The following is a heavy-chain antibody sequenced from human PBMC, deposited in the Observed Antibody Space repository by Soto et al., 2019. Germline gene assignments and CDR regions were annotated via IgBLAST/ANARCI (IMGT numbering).Heavy chain of an antibody. CDR3: ASAKPDWGYYGRDV. V-gene: IGHV4-30-4*01. J-gene: IGHJ6*02. CDR2: IYYSGST. Sequence: SETLSLTCTVSGGSISSGDYYWRWIRQPPGKGLEWIGYIYYSGSTYYNPSLKRRVTISVDTSKNQFSLKLSSVTAADTAVYFCASAKPDWGYYGRDVWGQGTRVSVS. D-gene: IGHD2-2*01. CDR1: GGSISSGDYY.